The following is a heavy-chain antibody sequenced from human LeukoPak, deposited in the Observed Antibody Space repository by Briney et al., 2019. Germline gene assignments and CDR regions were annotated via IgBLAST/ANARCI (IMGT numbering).Heavy chain of an antibody. D-gene: IGHD3-16*01. Sequence: SETLSLTCSVSGGSISSLYWSWIRQPPGKGLEWIGYIYYTGSTNYNPSLKSRVTMSVDTSKNQFSLKLTSVTAADTAVYYCARGGRNYYFYGMDVWGQGTTVTVSS. CDR3: ARGGRNYYFYGMDV. CDR1: GGSISSLY. V-gene: IGHV4-59*12. CDR2: IYYTGST. J-gene: IGHJ6*02.